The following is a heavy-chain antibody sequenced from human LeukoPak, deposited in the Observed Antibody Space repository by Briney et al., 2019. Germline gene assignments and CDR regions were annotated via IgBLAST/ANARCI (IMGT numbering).Heavy chain of an antibody. J-gene: IGHJ4*02. Sequence: GGSLSLSCAASGFTFSSYAMSWVRQAPGKGLEWVSTISGSGGNTYYADSVKGRFTISRDIFENTLFLQMNTLRAEDTAVYYCAKGLMSVTLGGNLGYWGQGTLVTVSS. CDR3: AKGLMSVTLGGNLGY. V-gene: IGHV3-23*01. D-gene: IGHD7-27*01. CDR1: GFTFSSYA. CDR2: ISGSGGNT.